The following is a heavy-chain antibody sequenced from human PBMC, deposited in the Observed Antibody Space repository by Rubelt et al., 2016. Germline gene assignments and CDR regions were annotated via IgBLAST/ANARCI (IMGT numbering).Heavy chain of an antibody. CDR2: ISAYDGNT. CDR3: ARDQLALYAFDI. D-gene: IGHD1-1*01. Sequence: QLQLVQSGAEVKKPGASVKVSCKASGYTFTTYGISWVRQAPGQGLEWMGWISAYDGNTNYAQKLQGRVTMTTDTSTSTAYMELRSLRSEDTAVYFCARDQLALYAFDIWGQGTMVTVSS. CDR1: GYTFTTYG. J-gene: IGHJ3*02. V-gene: IGHV1-18*01.